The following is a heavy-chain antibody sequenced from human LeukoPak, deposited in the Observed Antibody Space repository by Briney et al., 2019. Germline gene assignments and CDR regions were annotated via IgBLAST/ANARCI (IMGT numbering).Heavy chain of an antibody. Sequence: GGSLRLSCAASGFTFSNYWINWVRQAPGKGLEWVSSISSSSSYIYYADSVKGRFTISRDNAKNSLYLQMNSLRAEDTAVYYCARARASYNPFDYWGQGTLVTVSS. CDR1: GFTFSNYW. D-gene: IGHD5-24*01. J-gene: IGHJ4*02. V-gene: IGHV3-21*01. CDR3: ARARASYNPFDY. CDR2: ISSSSSYI.